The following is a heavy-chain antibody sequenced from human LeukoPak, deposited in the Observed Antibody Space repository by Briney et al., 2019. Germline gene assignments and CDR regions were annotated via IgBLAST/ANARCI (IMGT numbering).Heavy chain of an antibody. J-gene: IGHJ4*02. CDR1: GFTFSSNY. D-gene: IGHD3-22*01. V-gene: IGHV3-53*01. CDR3: ARTHDSSGCRLDY. Sequence: GGSLRLSCAASGFTFSSNYMSWVRQAPGKGLEWVSIIYSGGSTYYADSVKGRFTISRDISKTTLYLQMNSLRAEDTAVYHCARTHDSSGCRLDYWGQGTLVSVSS. CDR2: IYSGGST.